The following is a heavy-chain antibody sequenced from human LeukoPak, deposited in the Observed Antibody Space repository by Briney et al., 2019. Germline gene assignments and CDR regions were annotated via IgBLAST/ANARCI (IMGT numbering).Heavy chain of an antibody. J-gene: IGHJ4*02. Sequence: ASVKVSCKASGYTFTGYYMHWVRQAPGQGLEWMGWINPNSGGTNYAQKFQGRVTMTRDTSISTAYMELSRLRSDDTAVYYCARDLVRDGYNSQGDYWGQGTLVTVSS. V-gene: IGHV1-2*02. CDR1: GYTFTGYY. D-gene: IGHD5-24*01. CDR2: INPNSGGT. CDR3: ARDLVRDGYNSQGDY.